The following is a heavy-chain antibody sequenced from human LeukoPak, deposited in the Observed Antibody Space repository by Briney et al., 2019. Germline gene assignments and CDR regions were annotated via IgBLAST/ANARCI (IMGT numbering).Heavy chain of an antibody. CDR1: GFTFSSYW. CDR2: IKQDGGEK. Sequence: GGSLRLSCAASGFTFSSYWMSWVRQAPGKGLEWVANIKQDGGEKVYVDSVKGRFTISRDNAKNSLYLQMNSLRAEDTASYYCARAPRAAAGNYVNWFDPWGQGTLVTVSS. CDR3: ARAPRAAAGNYVNWFDP. D-gene: IGHD6-13*01. J-gene: IGHJ5*02. V-gene: IGHV3-7*03.